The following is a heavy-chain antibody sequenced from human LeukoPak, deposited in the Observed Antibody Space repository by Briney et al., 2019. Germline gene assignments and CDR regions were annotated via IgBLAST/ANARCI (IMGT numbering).Heavy chain of an antibody. V-gene: IGHV3-23*01. CDR2: ISGSGGST. CDR1: GFTFSSYA. CDR3: AKDRGNTAMGKRIPFDY. D-gene: IGHD5-18*01. Sequence: GGFLRLSCAASGFTFSSYAMSWVRQAPGKGLEWVSAISGSGGSTYYADSVKGRFTISRDNSKNTLYLQMNSLRAEDTAVYYCAKDRGNTAMGKRIPFDYWGQGTLVTVSS. J-gene: IGHJ4*02.